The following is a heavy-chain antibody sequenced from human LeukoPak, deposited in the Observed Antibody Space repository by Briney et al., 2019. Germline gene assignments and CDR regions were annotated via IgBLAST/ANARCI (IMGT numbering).Heavy chain of an antibody. CDR2: IYSGGST. D-gene: IGHD3-22*01. CDR3: ARGAYYYDSSGYSYYFDY. J-gene: IGHJ4*02. CDR1: GFTVSSNY. V-gene: IGHV3-53*01. Sequence: GGSLRLSCADSGFTVSSNYMSWVRQAPGKGLEWVSVIYSGGSTYYADSVKGRFTISRDNSKNTLYLQMNSLRAEDTAVYYCARGAYYYDSSGYSYYFDYWGQGTLVTVSS.